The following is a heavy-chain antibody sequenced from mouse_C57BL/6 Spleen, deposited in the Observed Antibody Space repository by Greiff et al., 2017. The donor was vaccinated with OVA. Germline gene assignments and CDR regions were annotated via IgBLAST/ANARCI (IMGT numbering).Heavy chain of an antibody. D-gene: IGHD2-4*01. CDR2: IYWDDDK. Sequence: QVTLKVCGPGILQSSQTLSLTCSFSGFSLSTSGMGVSWIRQPSGKGLEWLAHIYWDDDKRYNPSLKSRLTISKDTSRNQVFLKITSVDTADTATYYCARNSYYDYDWYFDVWGTGTTVTVSS. V-gene: IGHV8-12*01. CDR3: ARNSYYDYDWYFDV. CDR1: GFSLSTSGMG. J-gene: IGHJ1*03.